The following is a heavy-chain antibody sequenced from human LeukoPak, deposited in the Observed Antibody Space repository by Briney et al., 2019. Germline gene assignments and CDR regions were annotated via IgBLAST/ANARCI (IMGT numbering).Heavy chain of an antibody. Sequence: ASVKVSCKASGYTFTGYYMHWVRQAPGQGLEWMGGINPNSGGTNYAQKFQGRVTMTRDTSISTAYMELSRLRSDDTAVYYCARDRGTIRGPTRGVDPWGQGTLVTVSS. V-gene: IGHV1-2*02. J-gene: IGHJ5*02. CDR1: GYTFTGYY. CDR2: INPNSGGT. D-gene: IGHD2-8*01. CDR3: ARDRGTIRGPTRGVDP.